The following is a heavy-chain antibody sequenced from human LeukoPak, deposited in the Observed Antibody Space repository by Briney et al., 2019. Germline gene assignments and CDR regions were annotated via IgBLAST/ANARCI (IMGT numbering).Heavy chain of an antibody. V-gene: IGHV4-38-2*02. J-gene: IGHJ5*02. Sequence: PSETLSLTCTVSGYSISSGYYWGWIRQPPGKGLEWIGSIYHSGSTYYNPSLKSRVTISVDTSKNQFSLKLSSVTAADTAVYYCARVLLWFGELLSQFDWFDPWGQGTLVTVSS. CDR1: GYSISSGYY. D-gene: IGHD3-10*01. CDR3: ARVLLWFGELLSQFDWFDP. CDR2: IYHSGST.